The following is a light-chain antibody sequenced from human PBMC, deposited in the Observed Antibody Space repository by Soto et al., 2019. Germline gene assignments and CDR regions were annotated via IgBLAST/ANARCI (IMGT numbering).Light chain of an antibody. J-gene: IGKJ1*01. V-gene: IGKV1-5*03. CDR3: QQYNTYPWT. Sequence: DIQMTQSPSTLSTSVGERVIITCRASQSISIWLAWYQQRPGKAPKLLIYKASNLQTGVPSRFSGSGSGTEFTLTISSLQPDDFATYYCQQYNTYPWTVGQGTKVDIK. CDR1: QSISIW. CDR2: KAS.